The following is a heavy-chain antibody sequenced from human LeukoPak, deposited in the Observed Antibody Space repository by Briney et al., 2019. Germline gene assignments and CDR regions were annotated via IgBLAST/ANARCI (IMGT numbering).Heavy chain of an antibody. D-gene: IGHD5-24*01. Sequence: ASVKVSCKVSGYTLTELSMHWVRQAPGKGLEWMGGFDPEDGETIYAQKFQGRVTMTEDTSTDTAYMELSSLRSEDTAVYYSATDRRRRDGYNWCYWGQGTLVTVSS. CDR3: ATDRRRRDGYNWCY. CDR1: GYTLTELS. J-gene: IGHJ4*02. CDR2: FDPEDGET. V-gene: IGHV1-24*01.